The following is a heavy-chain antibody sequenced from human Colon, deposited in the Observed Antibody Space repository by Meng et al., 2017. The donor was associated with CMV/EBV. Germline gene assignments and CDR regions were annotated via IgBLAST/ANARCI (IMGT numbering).Heavy chain of an antibody. V-gene: IGHV3-11*06. CDR2: ISGSSSTSSYK. Sequence: GGSLRLSCAASGFTFSDYYMAWFRQAPGKGLEWISYISGSSSTSSYKYYADSVKGRFTISRDNAKNSLYLQMNSLRAEDTAVYYCARVANYFGSGSEFDYWGQGALVTVSS. D-gene: IGHD3-10*01. J-gene: IGHJ4*02. CDR3: ARVANYFGSGSEFDY. CDR1: GFTFSDYY.